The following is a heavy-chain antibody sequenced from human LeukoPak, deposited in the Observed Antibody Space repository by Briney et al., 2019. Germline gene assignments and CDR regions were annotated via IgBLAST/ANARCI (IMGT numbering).Heavy chain of an antibody. V-gene: IGHV1-69*06. Sequence: ASVKVSCKASGGTFSSYAISWVRQAPGQGLEWMGGFIPIFGTANYAQKFQGRVTITADKSTSTAYMELSSLRSEDTAVYYCASTCRNQNWFDPWGQGTLVTVSS. D-gene: IGHD1-14*01. CDR1: GGTFSSYA. CDR3: ASTCRNQNWFDP. CDR2: FIPIFGTA. J-gene: IGHJ5*02.